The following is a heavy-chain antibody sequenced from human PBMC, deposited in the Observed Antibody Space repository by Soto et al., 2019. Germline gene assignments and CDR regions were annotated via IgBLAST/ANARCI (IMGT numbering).Heavy chain of an antibody. J-gene: IGHJ6*02. D-gene: IGHD3-10*01. V-gene: IGHV1-2*04. CDR1: GYTFTGYY. CDR3: ARGSGRQYYYGMDV. Sequence: AASVKVSCKASGYTFTGYYMHWVRQAPGQGLEWMGWINPNSGGTNYAQKFQGWVTMTRDTSISTAYMELSRLRSDDTAVYYCARGSGRQYYYGMDVWGQGTTITVSS. CDR2: INPNSGGT.